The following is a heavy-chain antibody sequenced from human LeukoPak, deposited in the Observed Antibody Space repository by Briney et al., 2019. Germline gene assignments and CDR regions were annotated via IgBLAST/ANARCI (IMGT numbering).Heavy chain of an antibody. CDR1: GFTFSDYN. CDR3: AKDRDY. V-gene: IGHV3-11*04. Sequence: PGGSLRLSCAASGFTFSDYNMRWIRQAPGKGLEWVSSISRSGSTKYYADSVKGRFTISRGNSKNTLYLQMNSLRAEDTAVYYCAKDRDYWGQGTLVTVSS. J-gene: IGHJ4*02. CDR2: ISRSGSTK.